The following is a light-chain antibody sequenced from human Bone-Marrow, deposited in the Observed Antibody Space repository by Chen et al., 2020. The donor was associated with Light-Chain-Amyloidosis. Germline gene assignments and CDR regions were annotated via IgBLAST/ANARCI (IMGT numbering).Light chain of an antibody. CDR1: DLPTKY. J-gene: IGLJ2*01. V-gene: IGLV3-25*03. Sequence: SYELPQPPSVSVSPGQTARITCSGDDLPTKYAYWYQQKPGQAPVLVIHRYTERPSGISERFSGSSSGKTARLTISGVQAEDGADYHCQSADSSGTYEVIFGGGTKLTVL. CDR2: RYT. CDR3: QSADSSGTYEVI.